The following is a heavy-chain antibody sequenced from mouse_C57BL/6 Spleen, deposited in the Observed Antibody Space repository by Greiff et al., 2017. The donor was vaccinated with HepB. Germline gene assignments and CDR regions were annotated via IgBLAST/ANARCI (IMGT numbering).Heavy chain of an antibody. CDR2: IDPSDSET. Sequence: QVQLQQSGAELVRPGSSVKLSCKASGYTFTSYWMHWVKQRPIQGLEWIGNIDPSDSETHYNQKFKDKATLTVDKSSSTAYMQLSSLTSEDSAVYYCARDDGYPFAYWGQGTLVTVSA. J-gene: IGHJ3*01. D-gene: IGHD2-3*01. V-gene: IGHV1-52*01. CDR1: GYTFTSYW. CDR3: ARDDGYPFAY.